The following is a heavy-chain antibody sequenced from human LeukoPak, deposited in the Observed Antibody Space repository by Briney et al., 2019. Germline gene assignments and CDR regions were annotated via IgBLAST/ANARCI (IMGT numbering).Heavy chain of an antibody. V-gene: IGHV3-21*01. D-gene: IGHD6-13*01. Sequence: PGGSLRLSCAASGFTFSSYTMNWVRQAPGKGLEWVSSISGSSRHKYYADSVKGRFTISRDNAKNSLYLQVNSLRAEDTAVYYCARTTNLAAGYYIDYWGQRTLVTVSS. CDR1: GFTFSSYT. J-gene: IGHJ4*02. CDR3: ARTTNLAAGYYIDY. CDR2: ISGSSRHK.